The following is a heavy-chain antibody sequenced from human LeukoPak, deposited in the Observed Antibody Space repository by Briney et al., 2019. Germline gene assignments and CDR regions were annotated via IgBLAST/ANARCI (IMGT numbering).Heavy chain of an antibody. J-gene: IGHJ6*02. CDR2: INPKNGGT. CDR3: ARGTGWGFMNYFYYGMDV. V-gene: IGHV1-2*02. D-gene: IGHD3-16*01. CDR1: GYTFTGYY. Sequence: ASVKVSCKASGYTFTGYYIHWARQAPGQGLEWMGWINPKNGGTNYAQKFKGRFTMTTDTSFITAHTELTRLASDDTAVYYCARGTGWGFMNYFYYGMDVWGQGTTVAVSS.